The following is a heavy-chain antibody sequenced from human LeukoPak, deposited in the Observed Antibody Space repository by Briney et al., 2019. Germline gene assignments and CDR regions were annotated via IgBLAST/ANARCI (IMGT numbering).Heavy chain of an antibody. Sequence: PGESLRLSCAASGFTFSSYAMSWVRQAPGKGLEWVSAITGSGGSTYYADSVKGRFTISRENSKNTLFLQMNRLRAEDTAVYYCTAYDFWSSFDYCGQGTLVTVSS. D-gene: IGHD3-3*01. CDR2: ITGSGGST. V-gene: IGHV3-23*01. CDR3: TAYDFWSSFDY. J-gene: IGHJ4*01. CDR1: GFTFSSYA.